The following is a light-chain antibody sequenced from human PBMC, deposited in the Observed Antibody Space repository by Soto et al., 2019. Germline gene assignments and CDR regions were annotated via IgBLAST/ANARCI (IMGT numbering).Light chain of an antibody. CDR2: GNS. CDR3: QSYDSRLSGWV. Sequence: QSVLTQPPSVSGAPGQRVTITRTGSGSNIGAGYDVHWYQQLPGTAPKLLIYGNSNRPSGVPDRFSGSKSGTSASLAITGLQAEDEADYYCQSYDSRLSGWVFGGGTKLTVL. V-gene: IGLV1-40*01. CDR1: GSNIGAGYD. J-gene: IGLJ3*02.